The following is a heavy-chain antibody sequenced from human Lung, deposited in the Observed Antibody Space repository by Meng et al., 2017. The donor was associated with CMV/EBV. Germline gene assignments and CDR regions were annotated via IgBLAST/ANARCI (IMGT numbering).Heavy chain of an antibody. CDR2: IYFSGTT. CDR3: ARVVWNDRIYHGMDV. CDR1: GGSISSGDYF. Sequence: SXTLSLXCTVSGGSISSGDYFWSWIRQPPGKGLEWIGYIYFSGTTYYNPSLRSRGTISVDTSKNQFSLKLNSVTAADTAVYYCARVVWNDRIYHGMDVWRQGTTVTVSS. J-gene: IGHJ6*02. D-gene: IGHD1-1*01. V-gene: IGHV4-30-4*02.